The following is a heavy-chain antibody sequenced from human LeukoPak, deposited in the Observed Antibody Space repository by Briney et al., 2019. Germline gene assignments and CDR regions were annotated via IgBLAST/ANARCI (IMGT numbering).Heavy chain of an antibody. J-gene: IGHJ5*02. CDR3: ARDSLYYGSGSYLGFDP. V-gene: IGHV1-18*01. CDR1: GYTFTRYG. D-gene: IGHD3-10*01. Sequence: ASVKVSCKASGYTFTRYGISWVRQAPGQGLEWMGWISGYNGNTNYAEKLQGRVTMTTDTSTSTVCMELRSLRSDDTAVYYCARDSLYYGSGSYLGFDPWGQGTLVTVSS. CDR2: ISGYNGNT.